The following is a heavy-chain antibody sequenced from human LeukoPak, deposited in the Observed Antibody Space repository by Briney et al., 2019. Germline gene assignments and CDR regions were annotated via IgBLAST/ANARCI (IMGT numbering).Heavy chain of an antibody. V-gene: IGHV3-48*02. CDR2: ISSTSGSI. CDR1: GFIFRSHT. CDR3: ARDYYGMDV. Sequence: GGSLRLSCAASGFIFRSHTMNWVRQGPGKGLEWVSYISSTSGSIYYADSVKDRFTISRDNAKNSLYLQMNSLRDEDTAVYYCARDYYGMDVWGQGTTVTVSS. J-gene: IGHJ6*02.